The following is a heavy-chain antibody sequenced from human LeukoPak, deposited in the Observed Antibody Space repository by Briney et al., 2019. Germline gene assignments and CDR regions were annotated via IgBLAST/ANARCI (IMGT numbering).Heavy chain of an antibody. V-gene: IGHV4-38-2*02. J-gene: IGHJ6*03. CDR2: IYHSGST. Sequence: SETLSLTCTVSGYSISSGYYWGWIRQPPGKGLEWIGSIYHSGSTYYNPSLKSRVTISVDTSKNQFSLKLSSVTAADTAVYYCARVPLYDFWSGYLPPYYYMDVWGKGTTVTVSS. CDR3: ARVPLYDFWSGYLPPYYYMDV. CDR1: GYSISSGYY. D-gene: IGHD3-3*01.